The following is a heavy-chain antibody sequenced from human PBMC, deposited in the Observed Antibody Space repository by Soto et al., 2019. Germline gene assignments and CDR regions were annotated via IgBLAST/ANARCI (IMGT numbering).Heavy chain of an antibody. CDR1: GYTFTGYH. J-gene: IGHJ3*01. Sequence: GASVKVSCKASGYTFTGYHMHWVRQAHGQGLEWMGWINPNSGGTNYAQKFQGRVTMTRDTSISTAYMEVSRLSSDDTAVYYCGRGRRFYDSVSYDSANDAFDVWSRVTMATVSS. CDR3: GRGRRFYDSVSYDSANDAFDV. CDR2: INPNSGGT. V-gene: IGHV1-2*02. D-gene: IGHD3-22*01.